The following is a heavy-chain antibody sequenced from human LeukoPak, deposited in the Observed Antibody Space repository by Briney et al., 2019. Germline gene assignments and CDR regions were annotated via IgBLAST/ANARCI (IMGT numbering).Heavy chain of an antibody. J-gene: IGHJ4*02. V-gene: IGHV4-34*01. CDR2: INHSGST. Sequence: PSETLSLTCAVYGGSFSGYYWSWIRQPPGKGLEWIGEINHSGSTNYNPSLKSRVTISVDTSKNQFSLRLSSVTAADTAVYYCARLNFQVYYGSIDYWGQGTLLTVSS. D-gene: IGHD3-10*01. CDR3: ARLNFQVYYGSIDY. CDR1: GGSFSGYY.